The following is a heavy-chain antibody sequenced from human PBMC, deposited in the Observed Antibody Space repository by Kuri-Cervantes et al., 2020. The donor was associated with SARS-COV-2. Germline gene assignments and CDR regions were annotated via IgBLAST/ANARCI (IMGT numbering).Heavy chain of an antibody. V-gene: IGHV4-39*01. CDR2: IYYSGST. Sequence: SQTLSLTCAVSGGSISSSNWWSWVRQPPGKGLEWIGSIYYSGSTYYNPSLKSRVTISVDTSKNQFSLKLSSVTAADTAVYYCARGLAAAGSFDPWAREPWSPSPQ. CDR1: GGSISSSNW. J-gene: IGHJ5*02. D-gene: IGHD6-13*01. CDR3: ARGLAAAGSFDP.